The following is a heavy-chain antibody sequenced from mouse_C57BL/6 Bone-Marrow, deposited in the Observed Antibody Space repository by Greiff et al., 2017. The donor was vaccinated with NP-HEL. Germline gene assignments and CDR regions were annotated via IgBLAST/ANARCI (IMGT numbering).Heavy chain of an antibody. CDR2: ISYDGSN. V-gene: IGHV3-6*01. CDR1: GYSITSGYY. CDR3: ARDPQLDAMDY. J-gene: IGHJ4*01. Sequence: VQLQQSGPGLVKPSQSLSLTCSVTGYSITSGYYWNWIRQFPGNKLEWMGYISYDGSNNYNPSLKNRISITRDTSKNQFFLKLNSVTTEDTATYYCARDPQLDAMDYWGQGTSVTVSS. D-gene: IGHD1-3*01.